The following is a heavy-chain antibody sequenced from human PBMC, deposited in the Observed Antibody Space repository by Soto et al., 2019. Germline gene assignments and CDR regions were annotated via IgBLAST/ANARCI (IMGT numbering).Heavy chain of an antibody. CDR1: GFTFSSYW. V-gene: IGHV3-74*01. CDR3: ARGYGDYGGAFDI. J-gene: IGHJ3*02. D-gene: IGHD4-17*01. Sequence: GGSLRLSCAASGFTFSSYWMHWVRQAPGKGLVWVSRINSDGSSTSYADSVKGRFTISRDNAKNTLYLQMNSLRAEDTAVYYCARGYGDYGGAFDIWGQGTMVTVSS. CDR2: INSDGSST.